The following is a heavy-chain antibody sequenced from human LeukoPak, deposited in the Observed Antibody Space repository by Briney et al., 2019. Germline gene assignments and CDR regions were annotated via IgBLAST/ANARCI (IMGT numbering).Heavy chain of an antibody. CDR3: ARSLFGYSYGTGYYFDY. J-gene: IGHJ4*02. Sequence: ASVKVSCKASGYTFTGYYMHWVRQAPGQGLEWMGWINPNSGGTNCAQKFQGRVTMTRDTSISTAYMELSRLRSDDTAVYYCARSLFGYSYGTGYYFDYWGQGTLVTVSS. CDR2: INPNSGGT. D-gene: IGHD5-18*01. CDR1: GYTFTGYY. V-gene: IGHV1-2*02.